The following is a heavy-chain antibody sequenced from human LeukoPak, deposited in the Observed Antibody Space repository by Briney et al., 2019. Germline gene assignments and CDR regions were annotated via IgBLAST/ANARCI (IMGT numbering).Heavy chain of an antibody. D-gene: IGHD4/OR15-4a*01. CDR1: GGSISSSGYY. Sequence: TLSLTCTVSGGSISSSGYYWTWIRQLPGKGLEWIGYIHHSGSTDYNPSLRSRVTISGDTSKNQFSLKLSSVTAADTAVYYCARIGLPGLSDPFDYWGQGTLVTVSS. J-gene: IGHJ4*02. CDR2: IHHSGST. V-gene: IGHV4-30-4*08. CDR3: ARIGLPGLSDPFDY.